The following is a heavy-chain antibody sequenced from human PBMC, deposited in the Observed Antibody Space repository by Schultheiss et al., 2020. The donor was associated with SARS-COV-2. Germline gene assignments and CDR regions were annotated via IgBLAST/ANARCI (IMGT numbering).Heavy chain of an antibody. Sequence: GGSLRLSCAASGFTFSSYSMNWVRQAPGKGLEWVSSISSSSSYIYYADSVKGRFTISRDNAKNSLYLQMNSLRAEDTAVYYCARYELGYCSSTSCRYFDYWGQGTLVTVSS. D-gene: IGHD2-2*01. CDR1: GFTFSSYS. CDR3: ARYELGYCSSTSCRYFDY. CDR2: ISSSSSYI. V-gene: IGHV3-21*01. J-gene: IGHJ4*02.